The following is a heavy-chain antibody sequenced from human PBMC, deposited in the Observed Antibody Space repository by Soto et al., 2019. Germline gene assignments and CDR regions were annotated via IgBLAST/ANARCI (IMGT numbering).Heavy chain of an antibody. CDR3: ARDGYNRDAFDI. Sequence: GGSLRLSCAASGFTVSSNYMSCVRQAPGKGLECVSVIYSGGSTYYADSVKGRFTISRDNSKNTLYLQMNSLRAEDTAVYYCARDGYNRDAFDIWGQGTMVTVSS. CDR1: GFTVSSNY. CDR2: IYSGGST. V-gene: IGHV3-53*01. D-gene: IGHD5-12*01. J-gene: IGHJ3*02.